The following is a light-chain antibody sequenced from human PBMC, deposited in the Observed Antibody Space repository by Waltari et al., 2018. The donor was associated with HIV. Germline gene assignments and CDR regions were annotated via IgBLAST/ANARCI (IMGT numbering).Light chain of an antibody. V-gene: IGKV2-28*01. CDR2: LGS. J-gene: IGKJ2*01. CDR1: QSLLHSNGYNY. CDR3: MQSLQTPRT. Sequence: DIVMTQSPLSLPVTPGEPASISCRSSQSLLHSNGYNYFDWYLQKPGQSPQLLIYLGSNRDSGIPDRYSGSGSGTEFTLKISRVEAEDVGVYYCMQSLQTPRTFGQGTKLESK.